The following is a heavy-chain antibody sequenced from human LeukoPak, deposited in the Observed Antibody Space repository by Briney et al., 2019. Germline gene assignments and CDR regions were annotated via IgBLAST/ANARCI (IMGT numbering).Heavy chain of an antibody. D-gene: IGHD6-13*01. V-gene: IGHV3-21*01. CDR3: ARRVASANDAFDI. Sequence: GGSLRLSCAASGFTFSSYSINWVRQAPGKGLEWVSSISSFSTYIYYADSVKGRFTISRDNAKNSLYLQMNSLRAEDTAVYYCARRVASANDAFDIWGQGTMVSVSS. CDR2: ISSFSTYI. CDR1: GFTFSSYS. J-gene: IGHJ3*02.